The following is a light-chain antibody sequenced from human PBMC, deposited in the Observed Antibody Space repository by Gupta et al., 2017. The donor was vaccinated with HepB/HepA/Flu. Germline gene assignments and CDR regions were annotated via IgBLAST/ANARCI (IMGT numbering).Light chain of an antibody. CDR1: SSNFGAGYD. V-gene: IGLV1-40*01. CDR2: GNT. CDR3: QSYDSSLSGYV. J-gene: IGLJ1*01. Sequence: QSVLTQPPSVPGAPGQCVTISCTGGSSNFGAGYDVHWYQHLPGTAPKLLIYGNTNRPSGVPDRFSGSKSGTSASLAITGLQAEDEADYFCQSYDSSLSGYVFGTGTKVTVL.